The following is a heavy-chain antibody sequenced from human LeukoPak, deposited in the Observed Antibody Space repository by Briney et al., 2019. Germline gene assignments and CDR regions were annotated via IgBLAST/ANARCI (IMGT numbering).Heavy chain of an antibody. J-gene: IGHJ4*02. CDR2: IGISDVDR. D-gene: IGHD1-14*01. CDR1: GFTISSQA. V-gene: IGHV3-23*01. CDR3: AKDAPGAGGFDY. Sequence: GGSLRLSCVASGFTISSQAMSWVCQAPGKGLECVSTIGISDVDRHYADSVKGRFTISRDNSKNTLYLQMNSLRADDTAVYYCAKDAPGAGGFDYWGQGTLVTVSS.